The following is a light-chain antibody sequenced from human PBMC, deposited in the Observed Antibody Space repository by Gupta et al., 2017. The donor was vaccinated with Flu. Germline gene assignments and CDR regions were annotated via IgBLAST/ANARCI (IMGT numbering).Light chain of an antibody. CDR1: SSNIGAGYD. CDR2: GNS. J-gene: IGLJ3*02. Sequence: SALTHPLSVSGAPGQRVTISCTGGSSNIGAGYDVHWYQQLPGTAPKLLIYGNSNRPSGVPDRFSGSKSGTSASLAITGLQSEDEADYYCQSYDSSLSGWVFGGGTKLTVL. V-gene: IGLV1-40*01. CDR3: QSYDSSLSGWV.